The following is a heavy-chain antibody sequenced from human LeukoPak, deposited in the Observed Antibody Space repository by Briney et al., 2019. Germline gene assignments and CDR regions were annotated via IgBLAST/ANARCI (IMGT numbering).Heavy chain of an antibody. CDR1: GFTFSSYA. Sequence: GGSLRLSCAASGFTFSSYAMSWVRQAPGKGLKWGSTINDNGAGTYYADSVKGRFTISRDNSYNTMSLQMNSLRDEDAGVYYCAKGLRTGVGPYKGYHYYMDVWGKGATVTVSS. V-gene: IGHV3-23*01. CDR2: INDNGAGT. D-gene: IGHD3-10*01. CDR3: AKGLRTGVGPYKGYHYYMDV. J-gene: IGHJ6*03.